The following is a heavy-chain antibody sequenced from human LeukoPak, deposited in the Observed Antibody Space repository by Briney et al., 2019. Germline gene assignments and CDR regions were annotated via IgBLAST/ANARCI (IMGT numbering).Heavy chain of an antibody. Sequence: ASVKVSCKASGYTFTGYYMHWVRQAPGQGLEWMGWINPNSGGTNYAQKFQGRVTMTRDTSISTAYMELSRLRSDDTAVYYCARVERDCSSTSCYSISLDYWGQGTLVTVSS. CDR3: ARVERDCSSTSCYSISLDY. D-gene: IGHD2-2*02. V-gene: IGHV1-2*02. CDR1: GYTFTGYY. CDR2: INPNSGGT. J-gene: IGHJ4*02.